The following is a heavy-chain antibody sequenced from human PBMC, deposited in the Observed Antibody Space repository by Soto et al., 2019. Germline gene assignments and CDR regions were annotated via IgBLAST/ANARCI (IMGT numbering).Heavy chain of an antibody. CDR3: ARARYCSGGSCYSVVVGYYYYGMDV. CDR1: VGTFSSYA. D-gene: IGHD2-15*01. Sequence: SVKVSCKASVGTFSSYAISWVRQAPGQGLEWMGGVIPIFGTANYAQKFQGRVTITADESTSTAYMELSSLRSEDTAVYYCARARYCSGGSCYSVVVGYYYYGMDVWGQGTTVTVSS. J-gene: IGHJ6*02. CDR2: VIPIFGTA. V-gene: IGHV1-69*13.